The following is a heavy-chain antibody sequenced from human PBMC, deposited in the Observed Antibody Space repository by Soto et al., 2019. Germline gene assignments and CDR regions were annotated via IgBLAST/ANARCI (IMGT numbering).Heavy chain of an antibody. CDR1: GYIFTGHY. Sequence: QVQLVQSGAEVKKPGASVKVSCKASGYIFTGHYMYWVLQAPGQGLEWMGWINPASGDTNYVQKFQGRVSMTRDTSISTAYMELRSLRSDDTAVYYCARVPGEADFDYLGQGTLGTVSS. CDR2: INPASGDT. CDR3: ARVPGEADFDY. J-gene: IGHJ4*02. D-gene: IGHD7-27*01. V-gene: IGHV1-2*02.